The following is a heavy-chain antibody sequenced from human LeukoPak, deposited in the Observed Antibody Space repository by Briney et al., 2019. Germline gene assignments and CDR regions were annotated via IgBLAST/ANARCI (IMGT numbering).Heavy chain of an antibody. CDR3: VREREGSNSEH. V-gene: IGHV3-53*01. J-gene: IGHJ1*01. Sequence: GGSLRLSCAASGFTVSNNRLSWVRQAPGMGLEWVSTIYSDGDTYYPDSVKGRFTISRDGSKNTLYLQLNSLRTEDTAIYYCVREREGSNSEHWGQGTLVTVSS. D-gene: IGHD1-26*01. CDR2: IYSDGDT. CDR1: GFTVSNNR.